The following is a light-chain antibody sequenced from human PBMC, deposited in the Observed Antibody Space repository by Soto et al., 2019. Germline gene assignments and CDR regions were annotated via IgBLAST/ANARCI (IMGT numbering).Light chain of an antibody. CDR2: EVS. V-gene: IGLV2-8*01. J-gene: IGLJ1*01. CDR3: SSYQRSNKYV. CDR1: SSDVGGYNY. Sequence: SLLTQSPSASGSPGQSVTISCTVTSSDVGGYNYVSWYQQHPGKAPKLMIYEVSKRPSGVPDRFSGAKSDNTSSLTVSGLQTDDEANYDGSSYQRSNKYVFGNRARGTLL.